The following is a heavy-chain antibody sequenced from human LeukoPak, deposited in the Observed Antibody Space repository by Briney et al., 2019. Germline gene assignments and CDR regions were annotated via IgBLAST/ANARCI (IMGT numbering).Heavy chain of an antibody. J-gene: IGHJ6*02. CDR3: AKDRPSLHFYYYGMDV. D-gene: IGHD6-6*01. Sequence: QAGGSLRLSCAASGFAFSSYAMSWVRQAPGKGLEWVSAISGSGGSTYYADSVKGRFTISRDNSKNALYLQMNSLRAEDTAVYCCAKDRPSLHFYYYGMDVWGQGTTVTVSS. V-gene: IGHV3-23*01. CDR1: GFAFSSYA. CDR2: ISGSGGST.